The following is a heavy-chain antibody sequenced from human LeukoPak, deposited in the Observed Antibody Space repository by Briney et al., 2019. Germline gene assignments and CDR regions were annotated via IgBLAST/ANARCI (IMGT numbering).Heavy chain of an antibody. CDR3: ARLTDYDSSGYLSAFDI. CDR2: IYPGDSDT. V-gene: IGHV5-51*01. Sequence: GESLKISCKGSGYSFTSYWIGWVRQMPGKGLEWMGIIYPGDSDTRYSPSFQGQVTIPADKSVSTAYLQWSSLKASDTAIYYCARLTDYDSSGYLSAFDIWGQGTMVTVSS. J-gene: IGHJ3*02. CDR1: GYSFTSYW. D-gene: IGHD3-22*01.